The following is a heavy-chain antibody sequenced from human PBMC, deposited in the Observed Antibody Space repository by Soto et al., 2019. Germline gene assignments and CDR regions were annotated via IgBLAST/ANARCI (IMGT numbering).Heavy chain of an antibody. V-gene: IGHV5-51*01. D-gene: IGHD6-13*01. Sequence: GESLKISCNGSGYIFTSYWLAWVRQMPGKGLEWMGIIYPSDSDTRYSPSFQGQVTISVDKSISTAYLQWSSLKASDTAMYYCARQQLVPDYWGQGTLVTVSS. CDR1: GYIFTSYW. CDR2: IYPSDSDT. CDR3: ARQQLVPDY. J-gene: IGHJ4*02.